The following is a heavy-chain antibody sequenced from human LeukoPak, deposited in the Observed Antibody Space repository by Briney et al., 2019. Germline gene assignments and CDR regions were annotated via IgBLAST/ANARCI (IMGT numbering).Heavy chain of an antibody. J-gene: IGHJ2*01. Sequence: EASVKVSCKASGGTFSSYAISWVRQAPGQGREWMGRIIPILGIINYAQKLQGRVTITADKSTSTAYMELSSLRSEDTAVYYCAGPLKSIAARYFDLWGRGTLVTVSS. V-gene: IGHV1-69*04. CDR1: GGTFSSYA. CDR3: AGPLKSIAARYFDL. D-gene: IGHD6-6*01. CDR2: IIPILGII.